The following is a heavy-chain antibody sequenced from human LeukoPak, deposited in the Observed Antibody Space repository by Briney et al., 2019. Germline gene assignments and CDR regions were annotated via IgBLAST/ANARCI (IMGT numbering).Heavy chain of an antibody. Sequence: GRSLRLSCAASGFTFSSYGMHWVRQAPGKGLEWVAVIWYDGSNKYYADSVKGRFTISRDNSKNTLYLQMNSLRAEDTAVYYCAREDYDFWSGSPFDYYGMDVWGQGTTVTVSS. D-gene: IGHD3-3*01. J-gene: IGHJ6*02. V-gene: IGHV3-33*01. CDR1: GFTFSSYG. CDR3: AREDYDFWSGSPFDYYGMDV. CDR2: IWYDGSNK.